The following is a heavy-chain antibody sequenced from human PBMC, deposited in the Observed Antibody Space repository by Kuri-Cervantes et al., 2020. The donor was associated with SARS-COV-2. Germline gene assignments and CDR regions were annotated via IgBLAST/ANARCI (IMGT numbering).Heavy chain of an antibody. V-gene: IGHV3-23*01. J-gene: IGHJ5*02. CDR3: AKGGPMVRGEIRNNWFDP. D-gene: IGHD3-10*01. CDR1: GFTFSSYA. Sequence: GESLKISCAASGFTFSSYAMSWVRRAPGKGLEWVSLITGSGDNTYYADSVRGWFTISRDNSRNTLYLQMNSLRTEDTAVYYCAKGGPMVRGEIRNNWFDPWGQGTLVTVSS. CDR2: ITGSGDNT.